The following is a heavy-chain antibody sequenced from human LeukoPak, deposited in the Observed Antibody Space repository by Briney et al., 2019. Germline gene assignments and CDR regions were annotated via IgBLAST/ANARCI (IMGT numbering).Heavy chain of an antibody. J-gene: IGHJ4*02. V-gene: IGHV4-39*07. CDR2: IYYSGST. Sequence: PSETLSLTCTVSGGSISSSSYYWGWIRQPPGKGLEWIGSIYYSGSTYYNPSLKSRVTMSVDTSKNQFSLKLSSVTAADTAVYYCARGVQLPDYWGQGTLVTVSS. CDR3: ARGVQLPDY. D-gene: IGHD2-2*01. CDR1: GGSISSSSYY.